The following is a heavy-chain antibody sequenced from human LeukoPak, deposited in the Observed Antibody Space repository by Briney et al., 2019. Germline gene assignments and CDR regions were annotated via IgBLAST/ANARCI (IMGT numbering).Heavy chain of an antibody. D-gene: IGHD3-10*01. J-gene: IGHJ4*02. CDR3: ARVNYGSATEEDY. CDR2: IYYSGSA. V-gene: IGHV4-31*03. Sequence: SETLSLTCTVSGGSISSGGYYWSWIRQHPGKGLEWIGYIYYSGSAYYNPSLKSRVTISVDTSENQFSLKLSSVTAADTAVYYCARVNYGSATEEDYWGQGTLVTVSS. CDR1: GGSISSGGYY.